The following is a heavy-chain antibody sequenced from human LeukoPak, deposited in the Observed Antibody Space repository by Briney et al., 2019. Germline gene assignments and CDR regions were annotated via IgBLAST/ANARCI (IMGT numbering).Heavy chain of an antibody. J-gene: IGHJ4*02. Sequence: GGSLRLSCAASGFTFSSYAMNWVRQAPGKGLEWVSGISGSGSSTYYADSVKGRFTISRDNSKNTLYLQMNSLRAEDTAVYYCARLKGQPYRFDYWGQGTLVTVSS. D-gene: IGHD1-26*01. CDR2: ISGSGSST. CDR1: GFTFSSYA. V-gene: IGHV3-23*01. CDR3: ARLKGQPYRFDY.